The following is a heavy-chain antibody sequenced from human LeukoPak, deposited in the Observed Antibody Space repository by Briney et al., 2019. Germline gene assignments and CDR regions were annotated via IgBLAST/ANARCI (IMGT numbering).Heavy chain of an antibody. V-gene: IGHV4-34*01. Sequence: PSETLSLTCTVSGGSINTYYWSWIRQPPGKGLEWIGEINHSGSTNYNPSLKSRVTISVDTSKNQFSLKLSSVTAADTAVYYCARGPPYYYDSSGKTEGVDYWGQGTLVTVSS. CDR2: INHSGST. CDR3: ARGPPYYYDSSGKTEGVDY. J-gene: IGHJ4*02. D-gene: IGHD3-22*01. CDR1: GGSINTYY.